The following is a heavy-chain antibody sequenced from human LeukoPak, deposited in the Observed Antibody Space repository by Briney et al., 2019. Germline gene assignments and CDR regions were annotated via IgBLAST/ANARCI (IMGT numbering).Heavy chain of an antibody. CDR3: AYSSSILNAFDI. D-gene: IGHD6-6*01. V-gene: IGHV1-46*01. J-gene: IGHJ3*02. CDR2: INPSGGST. Sequence: ASVKVSCKASGYTFTSYYMHWVRQAPGQGLEWMGIINPSGGSTSYAQKFQGRVTMTRDMSTSTVYMELSSLRSEDTAAYYCAYSSSILNAFDIWGQGTMVTVSS. CDR1: GYTFTSYY.